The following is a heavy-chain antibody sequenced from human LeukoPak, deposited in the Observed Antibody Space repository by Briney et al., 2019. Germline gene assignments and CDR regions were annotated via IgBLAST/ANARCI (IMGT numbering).Heavy chain of an antibody. CDR2: ISPDGGEK. Sequence: PGKSLRLSCAASGFTFDTYGMHWARQVPGRRLEWVAFISPDGGEKYYADSVKGRFTISRDNSKSTLYLQMNSLREEDTAVYYCAKNLRYYDSIGYYDYFDYWGQGILVTVSS. J-gene: IGHJ4*02. CDR1: GFTFDTYG. CDR3: AKNLRYYDSIGYYDYFDY. D-gene: IGHD3-22*01. V-gene: IGHV3-30*18.